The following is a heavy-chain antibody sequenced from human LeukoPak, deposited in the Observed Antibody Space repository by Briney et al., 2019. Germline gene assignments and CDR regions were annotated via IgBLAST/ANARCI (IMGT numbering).Heavy chain of an antibody. Sequence: GRSLRLSCVASGFTFSSYTMHWVRQAPGKGLEWVASISYDGSNKYNADSVKGRFTISRDNSKNTLYLQMNSLRAEDTAVYYCAKGIAVAGHYYCYGMDVWGQGTTVTVSS. CDR1: GFTFSSYT. CDR3: AKGIAVAGHYYCYGMDV. V-gene: IGHV3-30-3*01. CDR2: ISYDGSNK. J-gene: IGHJ6*02. D-gene: IGHD6-19*01.